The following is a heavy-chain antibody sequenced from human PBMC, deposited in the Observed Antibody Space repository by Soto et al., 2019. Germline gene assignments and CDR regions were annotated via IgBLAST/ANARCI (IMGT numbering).Heavy chain of an antibody. Sequence: EVQLVESGGGLVKPGGSLRLSCAASGFTFSNSWMNWVRQAPGKGLEWVGRIKSKTDDGTTDYAAPVKGRFTISRDDSKNTLYLQMNSLKTEYTAVYYCTTESRDSRSWFYYYGMDVWGQGTTVTVSS. CDR3: TTESRDSRSWFYYYGMDV. J-gene: IGHJ6*02. V-gene: IGHV3-15*07. D-gene: IGHD6-13*01. CDR2: IKSKTDDGTT. CDR1: GFTFSNSW.